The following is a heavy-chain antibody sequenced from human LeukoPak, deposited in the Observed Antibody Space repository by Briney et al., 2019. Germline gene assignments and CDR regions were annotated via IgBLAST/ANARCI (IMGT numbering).Heavy chain of an antibody. J-gene: IGHJ4*02. V-gene: IGHV3-30*03. Sequence: GGSLRLSCAASGFTFSSYGMHWVRQAPGKGLEWVAVISYDGSNKYYADSVKGRFTISGDNSKNTLYLQMNSLRVEDTAVYYCVHGWASYGSGSSEFFDYWGQGSLVTVSS. D-gene: IGHD3-10*01. CDR1: GFTFSSYG. CDR2: ISYDGSNK. CDR3: VHGWASYGSGSSEFFDY.